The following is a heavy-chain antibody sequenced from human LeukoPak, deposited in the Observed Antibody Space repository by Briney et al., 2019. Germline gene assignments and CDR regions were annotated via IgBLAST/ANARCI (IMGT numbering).Heavy chain of an antibody. V-gene: IGHV1-2*02. CDR1: GYTFTGYY. Sequence: ASVKVSCKASGYTFTGYYMHWVRQAPGQGLEWMGWINPDSGGTNYAQKFQGRVTMTRDTSISTAYMELRSLRSDDTAVYYCARDFRSYGSGSFTGGYWGQGTLVTVSS. D-gene: IGHD3-10*01. CDR2: INPDSGGT. CDR3: ARDFRSYGSGSFTGGY. J-gene: IGHJ4*02.